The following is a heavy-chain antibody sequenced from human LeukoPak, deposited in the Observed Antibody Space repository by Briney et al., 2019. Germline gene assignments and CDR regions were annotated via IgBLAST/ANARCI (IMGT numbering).Heavy chain of an antibody. CDR2: IYYSGSI. D-gene: IGHD3-22*01. Sequence: SETLSLTCTVSGGSISSSSYYWGWIRQPPGKGLEWIASIYYSGSIYYNPSLKSRVTISIDTSKNQFSLKLSSVTAADTAMYYCASQGGYYFNWFYPWGQGTLVTVSS. CDR3: ASQGGYYFNWFYP. V-gene: IGHV4-39*07. CDR1: GGSISSSSYY. J-gene: IGHJ5*02.